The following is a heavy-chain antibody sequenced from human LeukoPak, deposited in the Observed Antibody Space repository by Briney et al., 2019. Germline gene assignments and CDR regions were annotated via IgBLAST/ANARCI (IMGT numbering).Heavy chain of an antibody. CDR2: IYPGDSDT. J-gene: IGHJ5*02. CDR3: ARRTYYYASSGPNWFDP. Sequence: GESLKISCKGSGYRFTSYWIGWVRQMPGKGLEWMGIIYPGDSDTRYSPSFQGQVTISAGKSISTAYLQWSSLKASDTAMYYCARRTYYYASSGPNWFDPWGQGTLVTVSS. CDR1: GYRFTSYW. V-gene: IGHV5-51*01. D-gene: IGHD3-22*01.